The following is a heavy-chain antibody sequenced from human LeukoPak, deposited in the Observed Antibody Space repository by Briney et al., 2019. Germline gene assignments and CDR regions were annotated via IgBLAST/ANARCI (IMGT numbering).Heavy chain of an antibody. CDR3: AKCVSAYWSGN. CDR2: ISAYNGNT. Sequence: ASVKVSCKASGYTFASYGISWVRQAPGQGLEWMGWISAYNGNTNYAQKFQGRLTMTTDTSTSTAYTELKSLRSNDTAVYYCAKCVSAYWSGNWGRGTLVTVS. CDR1: GYTFASYG. J-gene: IGHJ4*02. D-gene: IGHD3-3*01. V-gene: IGHV1-18*01.